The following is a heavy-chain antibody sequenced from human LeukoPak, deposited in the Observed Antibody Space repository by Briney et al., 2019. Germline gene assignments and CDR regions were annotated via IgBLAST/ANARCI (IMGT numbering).Heavy chain of an antibody. V-gene: IGHV3-23*01. CDR3: AKESPYTSPRNYYFDY. D-gene: IGHD1-14*01. Sequence: GGSLRLSCAASGFTFSSYAMSWVRQAPGKGLEWVSAISGVADRTYYADSVKGRFTISRDDSKNTLSLQMNSLRAEDAAIYYCAKESPYTSPRNYYFDYWGQGTLVTVSS. CDR2: ISGVADRT. CDR1: GFTFSSYA. J-gene: IGHJ4*02.